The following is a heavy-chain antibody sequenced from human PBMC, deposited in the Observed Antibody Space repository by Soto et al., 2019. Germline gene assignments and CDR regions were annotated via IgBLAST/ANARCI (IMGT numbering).Heavy chain of an antibody. Sequence: ASVKVSCKASGYPFTGPYIYWVRQAPGQGLEWMVWINPSSGGTEFAEKFQGRVTVTRDTSIRTVFLELNSLTSDDTGVYFCARDFRTYSHGVDVWGQGTAVTV. CDR3: ARDFRTYSHGVDV. D-gene: IGHD4-4*01. V-gene: IGHV1-2*02. J-gene: IGHJ6*02. CDR2: INPSSGGT. CDR1: GYPFTGPY.